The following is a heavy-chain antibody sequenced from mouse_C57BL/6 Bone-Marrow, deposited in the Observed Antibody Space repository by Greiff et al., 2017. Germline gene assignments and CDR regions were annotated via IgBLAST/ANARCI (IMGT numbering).Heavy chain of an antibody. CDR2: IDPANGNT. CDR1: GFNIKNTY. V-gene: IGHV14-3*01. D-gene: IGHD2-3*01. J-gene: IGHJ1*03. CDR3: ARIADGYNWYFDV. Sequence: EVQVVESVAELVRPGASVKLSCTASGFNIKNTYMHWVKQRPEQGLEWIGRIDPANGNTKYAPKFQGKATITADTSSNTAYLQLSSLTSEDTAIDYCARIADGYNWYFDVWGTGTTVTVSS.